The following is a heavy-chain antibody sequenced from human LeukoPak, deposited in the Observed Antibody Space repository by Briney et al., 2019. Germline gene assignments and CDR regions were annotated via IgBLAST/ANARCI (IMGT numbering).Heavy chain of an antibody. J-gene: IGHJ4*02. CDR2: INPNSGGT. CDR3: ARLWCGESSKNFFDY. D-gene: IGHD3-10*01. V-gene: IGHV1-2*02. CDR1: GYTFTGYY. Sequence: APVKVSCKASGYTFTGYYMHWVRQAPGQGLEWMGWINPNSGGTNYAQKFQGRVTMTRDTSISTAYMELSRLRSDDTAVYYCARLWCGESSKNFFDYWGQGTLVTVSS.